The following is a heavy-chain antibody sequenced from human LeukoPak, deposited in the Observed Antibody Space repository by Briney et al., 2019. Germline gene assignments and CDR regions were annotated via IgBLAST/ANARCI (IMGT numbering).Heavy chain of an antibody. D-gene: IGHD2-2*01. V-gene: IGHV1-46*01. J-gene: IGHJ3*02. CDR2: INLIAGLT. CDR3: ARGTSGCSSTSCQTPEDAFDI. CDR1: GYTFTNYY. Sequence: GASVKVSCKASGYTFTNYYIHWLRQAPGQGPEWMGMINLIAGLTHYAPKFQGRVTMTRDTSTSTVYMELSRLRSDDTAVYYCARGTSGCSSTSCQTPEDAFDIWGQGTMVTVSS.